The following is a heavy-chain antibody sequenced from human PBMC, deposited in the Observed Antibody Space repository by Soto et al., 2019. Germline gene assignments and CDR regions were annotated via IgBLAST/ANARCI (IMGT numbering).Heavy chain of an antibody. Sequence: QVQLVESGGGVVQPGRSLRLSCAASGFTFSSYAMHWVRQAPGKGLEWVAVIWYDGSNKYYADSVKGRFTISRDNSKNTLYLQMNSLRAEDTAVYYCVIAEGYFDYWGQGTLVTVSS. J-gene: IGHJ4*02. CDR2: IWYDGSNK. CDR1: GFTFSSYA. CDR3: VIAEGYFDY. V-gene: IGHV3-33*08.